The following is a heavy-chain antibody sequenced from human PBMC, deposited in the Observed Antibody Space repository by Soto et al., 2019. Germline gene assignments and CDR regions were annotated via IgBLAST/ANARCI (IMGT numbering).Heavy chain of an antibody. D-gene: IGHD6-13*01. Sequence: QVQLQQWGAGLLKPSETLSLTCAVYGGSFSGYYWSWIRQPPGKGLEWIGEINHSGSTNYNPSLKSRVTRTGDTSKNQFSLKLSSVTAADTAVYYCGRGAFRSWHSIWFDPWGQGTLVTVSS. CDR3: GRGAFRSWHSIWFDP. V-gene: IGHV4-34*01. J-gene: IGHJ5*02. CDR1: GGSFSGYY. CDR2: INHSGST.